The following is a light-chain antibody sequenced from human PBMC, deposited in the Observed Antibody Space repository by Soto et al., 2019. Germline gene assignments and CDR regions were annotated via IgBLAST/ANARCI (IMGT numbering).Light chain of an antibody. V-gene: IGKV1-39*01. CDR3: QQTYSIPLT. J-gene: IGKJ4*01. CDR1: QTINNY. Sequence: DIQMTQSPPSLSASVVDRVTITCRTSQTINNYLNWYQQKPGRAPKLLIYAAYNLQSGVPSRFSGSGSGTDFTLAISALQTDDFATYFCQQTYSIPLTFGGGTRWIS. CDR2: AAY.